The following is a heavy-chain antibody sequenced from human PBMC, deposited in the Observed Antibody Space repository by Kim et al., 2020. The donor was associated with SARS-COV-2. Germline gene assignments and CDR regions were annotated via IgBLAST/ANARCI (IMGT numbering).Heavy chain of an antibody. CDR3: AREGGYVSFLDY. CDR2: ISYDGSNK. J-gene: IGHJ4*02. Sequence: GGSLRLSCAASGFTFSSYAMHWVRQAPGKGLEWVAVISYDGSNKYYADSVKGRFTISRDNSKNTLYLQMNSLRAEDTAVYYCAREGGYVSFLDYWGQGTLVTVSS. CDR1: GFTFSSYA. D-gene: IGHD5-12*01. V-gene: IGHV3-30-3*01.